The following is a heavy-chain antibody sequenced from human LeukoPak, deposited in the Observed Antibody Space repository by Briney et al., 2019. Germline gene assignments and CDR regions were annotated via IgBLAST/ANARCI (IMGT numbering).Heavy chain of an antibody. V-gene: IGHV4-39*01. CDR2: IYYSGST. D-gene: IGHD3-10*01. Sequence: SETLSLTCTVSGDSISSSSYYGGWIRQPPGKGLECIGSIYYSGSTYYNPSLKSRVTISADTSKNQFSLKLSSVTAADTAVYYCARTGGANPTWFTYYFDYWGQGTLVTVSS. CDR3: ARTGGANPTWFTYYFDY. CDR1: GDSISSSSYY. J-gene: IGHJ4*02.